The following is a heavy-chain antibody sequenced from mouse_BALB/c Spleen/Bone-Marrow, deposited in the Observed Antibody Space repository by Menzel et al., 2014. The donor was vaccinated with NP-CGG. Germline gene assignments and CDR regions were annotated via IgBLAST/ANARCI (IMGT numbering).Heavy chain of an antibody. CDR1: GFSLTSYG. CDR3: ARDQGGYYGNYDYAMDY. Sequence: VQLQQSGPGLVAPSQSLSITCTVSGFSLTSYGVHWVRQPPGKGLEWLGVIWAGGSTNYNSALMSRLSISKDNSKSQVFLKMNSLQTDDTAMYYCARDQGGYYGNYDYAMDYWGQGTSVTVSS. D-gene: IGHD2-1*01. V-gene: IGHV2-9*02. J-gene: IGHJ4*01. CDR2: IWAGGST.